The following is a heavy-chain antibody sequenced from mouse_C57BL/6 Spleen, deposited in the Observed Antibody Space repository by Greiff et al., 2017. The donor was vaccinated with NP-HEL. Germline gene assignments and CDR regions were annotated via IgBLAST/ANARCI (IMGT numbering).Heavy chain of an antibody. J-gene: IGHJ1*03. D-gene: IGHD4-1*01. Sequence: QVQLQQPGAELVMPGASVKLSCKASGYTFTSYWMHWVKQRPGQGLEWIGEIDPSDSYTNYNHKFKGKSTLTVDKSSSTAYMQLSSLTSEDSAVYYCARSAGTKYFDVWGTGTTVTVSS. CDR1: GYTFTSYW. V-gene: IGHV1-69*01. CDR3: ARSAGTKYFDV. CDR2: IDPSDSYT.